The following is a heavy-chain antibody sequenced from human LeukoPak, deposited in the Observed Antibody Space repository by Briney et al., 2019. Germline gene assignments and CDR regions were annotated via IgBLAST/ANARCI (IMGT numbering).Heavy chain of an antibody. J-gene: IGHJ6*02. CDR3: ARDPGITMISYYYGMDV. CDR2: INHSGST. V-gene: IGHV4-34*01. CDR1: GGSFSGYY. D-gene: IGHD3-22*01. Sequence: PSETLSLTCAVYGGSFSGYYWSWIRQPPGKGLEWIGEINHSGSTNYNPSLKSRVTISVDKSKNQFSLRLNSVTAADTAVYYCARDPGITMISYYYGMDVWGQGTTVTVSS.